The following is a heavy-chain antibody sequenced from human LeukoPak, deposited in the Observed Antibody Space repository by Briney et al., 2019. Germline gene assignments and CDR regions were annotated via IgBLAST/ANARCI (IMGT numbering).Heavy chain of an antibody. CDR2: IWPSGTT. CDR3: ARDIGYYGSGAHDY. D-gene: IGHD3-10*01. V-gene: IGHV4-4*07. CDR1: DGSITSYY. Sequence: PSETLSLTCTVSDGSITSYYWNWIRQPAGKGLEWIGRIWPSGTTKYNPSLKSRVTMSADTSKNQFSLKLRSVTAADTAVYYCARDIGYYGSGAHDYWGQGTLVTVSS. J-gene: IGHJ4*02.